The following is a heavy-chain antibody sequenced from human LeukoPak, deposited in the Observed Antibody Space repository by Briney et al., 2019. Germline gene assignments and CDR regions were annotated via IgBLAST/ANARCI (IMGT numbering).Heavy chain of an antibody. Sequence: PGGSLRLSCAASGFTFDDYAMSWVRQAPGKGLEWVSGIGKNGGNPGHADSVKGRFTISRDNAKNSLYLQMNSLRAEDTALFFCTRDPGTVAIDYWGQGTLVTVSS. CDR3: TRDPGTVAIDY. J-gene: IGHJ4*02. CDR2: IGKNGGNP. V-gene: IGHV3-20*04. D-gene: IGHD6-19*01. CDR1: GFTFDDYA.